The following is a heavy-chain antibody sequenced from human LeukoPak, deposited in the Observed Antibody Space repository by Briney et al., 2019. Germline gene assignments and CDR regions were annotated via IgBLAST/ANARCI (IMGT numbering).Heavy chain of an antibody. CDR2: INSNSDTV. V-gene: IGHV3-48*04. D-gene: IGHD1-26*01. CDR1: GFTFRTYG. J-gene: IGHJ6*03. Sequence: PGGSLRLSCAASGFTFRTYGMNWVRQAPGKGLEWISYINSNSDTVHYSNSVEGRFTISRDNAKNSLYLQMNSLRAEDTAVYYCAKGVVGATYYYYYYMDVWGKGTTVTVSS. CDR3: AKGVVGATYYYYYYMDV.